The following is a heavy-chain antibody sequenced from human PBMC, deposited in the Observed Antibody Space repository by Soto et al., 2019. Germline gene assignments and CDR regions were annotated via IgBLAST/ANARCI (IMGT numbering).Heavy chain of an antibody. J-gene: IGHJ6*02. Sequence: SETLSLTCTVSGGSISSSSYYWGWIRQPPGKGLEWIGSIYYSGSTNYNPSLKSRVTISVDTSKNQFSLKLSSVTAADTAVYYCARGPPLLSRHYYYYYGMDVWGQGTTVTVSS. CDR1: GGSISSSSYY. V-gene: IGHV4-39*07. CDR2: IYYSGST. CDR3: ARGPPLLSRHYYYYYGMDV.